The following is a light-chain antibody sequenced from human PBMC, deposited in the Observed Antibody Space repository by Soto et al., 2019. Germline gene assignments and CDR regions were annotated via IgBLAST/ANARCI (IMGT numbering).Light chain of an antibody. Sequence: QSVLTQPPSVSGAPGQRVTISCTGSSSNIAAGYDVHWYQQLPGTAPKLLIYGNTNRPSGVPDRFSGSKSGTSASLAITGLQAEDVADYYCQSYDSSLSGSLFGGGTKLTVL. CDR1: SSNIAAGYD. V-gene: IGLV1-40*01. CDR2: GNT. J-gene: IGLJ2*01. CDR3: QSYDSSLSGSL.